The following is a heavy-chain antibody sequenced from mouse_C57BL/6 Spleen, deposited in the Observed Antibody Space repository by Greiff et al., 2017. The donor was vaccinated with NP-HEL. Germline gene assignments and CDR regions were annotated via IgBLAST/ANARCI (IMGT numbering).Heavy chain of an antibody. J-gene: IGHJ4*01. CDR1: GYTFTSYW. CDR3: AKSYYDYDDGARAMDY. D-gene: IGHD2-4*01. Sequence: QVQLQQSGAELVMPGASVKLSCKASGYTFTSYWMHWVKQRPGQGLEWIGEIDPSDSYTNYNQKFKGKSTLTVDKSSSTAYMQLSSLTSEDSAVYYCAKSYYDYDDGARAMDYWGQGTSVTVSS. V-gene: IGHV1-69*01. CDR2: IDPSDSYT.